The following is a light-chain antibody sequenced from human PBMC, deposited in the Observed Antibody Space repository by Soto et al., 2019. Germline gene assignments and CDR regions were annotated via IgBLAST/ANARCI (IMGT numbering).Light chain of an antibody. CDR2: EVS. J-gene: IGLJ1*01. CDR1: SRDVGGYNY. V-gene: IGLV2-14*01. CDR3: SSYTSGSTLYV. Sequence: QSVMTQPASVSTSPGQSITISCTGTSRDVGGYNYVCWYQQHPGKAPKLMIYEVSNRPSGVSTRFSGSKSGNTASLTISGLQAEDEADYYCSSYTSGSTLYVFGTGTKVTVL.